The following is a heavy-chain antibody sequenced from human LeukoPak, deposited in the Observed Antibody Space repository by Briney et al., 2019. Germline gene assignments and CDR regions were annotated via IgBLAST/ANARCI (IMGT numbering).Heavy chain of an antibody. D-gene: IGHD7-27*01. CDR1: GFTFSGYA. J-gene: IGHJ4*02. Sequence: GGSLRLSCAASGFTFSGYAMHWVRQAPGKGLEWVAVISKDGRNKYYADSVKGRFTISRDNSKKTLYLQMNSLRAEDTAVYYCARNPTGDLPFDYWGQGTLVTVSS. CDR2: ISKDGRNK. CDR3: ARNPTGDLPFDY. V-gene: IGHV3-30*04.